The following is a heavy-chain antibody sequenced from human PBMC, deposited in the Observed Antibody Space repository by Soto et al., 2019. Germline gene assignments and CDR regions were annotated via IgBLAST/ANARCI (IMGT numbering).Heavy chain of an antibody. CDR1: GFTVSSNY. J-gene: IGHJ2*01. Sequence: EVQLVESGGGLVQPGGSLRLSCAASGFTVSSNYMSWVRQAPGKGLEWVSVIYSGGSTYYADSVKGRFTISRHNSKNTLYLQMNSLRAEDTAVYYCARPAGGPDWYFALWGRGTLVTVSS. V-gene: IGHV3-53*04. CDR3: ARPAGGPDWYFAL. CDR2: IYSGGST. D-gene: IGHD3-16*01.